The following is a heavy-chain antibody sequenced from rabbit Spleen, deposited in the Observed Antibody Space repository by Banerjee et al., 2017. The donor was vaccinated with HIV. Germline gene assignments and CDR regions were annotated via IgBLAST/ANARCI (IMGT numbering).Heavy chain of an antibody. CDR1: GVSLNDKDV. Sequence: EQLEESGGGLVKPEGSLTLTCKASGVSLNDKDVMCWVRQAPGKGLEWIACINIVTGKSVYASWAKGRFTISKSSSTTVTLQMTSLTVADTATYFCARDTSSSFSSYGMDLWGPGTLVTVS. V-gene: IGHV1S45*01. J-gene: IGHJ6*01. CDR3: ARDTSSSFSSYGMDL. CDR2: INIVTGKS. D-gene: IGHD1-1*01.